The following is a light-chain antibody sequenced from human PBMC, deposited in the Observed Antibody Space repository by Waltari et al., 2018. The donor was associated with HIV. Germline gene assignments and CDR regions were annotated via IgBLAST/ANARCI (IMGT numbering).Light chain of an antibody. CDR1: QSLLYTSNNKDY. CDR2: WAS. V-gene: IGKV4-1*01. J-gene: IGKJ2*01. Sequence: DIVMTQSPESLAVSLGGMATINCRSSQSLLYTSNNKDYLVWYQQKPGQPPKVLISWASTRESGVPDRFSGSGSGTDFTLTISSLQAEDVAVYYCQQYYSTPVTFGQGTKLEIK. CDR3: QQYYSTPVT.